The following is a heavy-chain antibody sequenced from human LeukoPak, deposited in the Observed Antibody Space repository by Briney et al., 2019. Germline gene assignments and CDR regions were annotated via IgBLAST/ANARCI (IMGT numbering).Heavy chain of an antibody. Sequence: SETLSLTCTVSGYSISSDYYWGWIRQPPGRGLEWIGTIYHSGSTYYNPSLKSRVTISVDTSKNQFSLKLSSVTAADTAVYYCARDWGYSSSRAPEDYYYYYMDVWGKGTTVTISS. CDR3: ARDWGYSSSRAPEDYYYYYMDV. J-gene: IGHJ6*03. V-gene: IGHV4-38-2*02. CDR2: IYHSGST. D-gene: IGHD6-13*01. CDR1: GYSISSDYY.